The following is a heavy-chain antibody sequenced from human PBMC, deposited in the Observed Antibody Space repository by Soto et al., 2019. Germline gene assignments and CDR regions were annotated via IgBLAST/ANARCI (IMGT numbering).Heavy chain of an antibody. J-gene: IGHJ4*02. D-gene: IGHD6-19*01. CDR1: GGTFSTYA. CDR2: IIPLFETA. V-gene: IGHV1-69*01. Sequence: QVQLEQSGAEVKQPGSSVRVSCKTSGGTFSTYAINWVRQAPGQGLEWMGAIIPLFETADYSQKVQGRVTITADESTSTAYMELSSMRSDDTAVYFCARPKGTYSSGYYYFDFWGQGTLVTVSS. CDR3: ARPKGTYSSGYYYFDF.